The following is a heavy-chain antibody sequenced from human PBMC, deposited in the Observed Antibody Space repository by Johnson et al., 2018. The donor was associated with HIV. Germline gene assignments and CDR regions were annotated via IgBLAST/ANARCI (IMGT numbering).Heavy chain of an antibody. CDR2: ISYDGSNK. D-gene: IGHD3-22*01. Sequence: VQLVESGGGVVQPGRSLRLSCAASGFTFSSYAMHWVRQAPGKGLEWVAVISYDGSNKYYADSVKGRFTISRDNAKNSLYLQMNSLEAEDTALYYCARFLGYYDSNGYYFGDGFDVWGLGTMVTVSS. CDR3: ARFLGYYDSNGYYFGDGFDV. CDR1: GFTFSSYA. J-gene: IGHJ3*01. V-gene: IGHV3-30*04.